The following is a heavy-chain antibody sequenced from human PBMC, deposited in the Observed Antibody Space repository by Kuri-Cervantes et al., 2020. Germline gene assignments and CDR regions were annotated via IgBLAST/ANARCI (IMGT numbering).Heavy chain of an antibody. J-gene: IGHJ3*02. CDR2: ISAYNGNT. CDR3: AREPARRGGSYRGAFDI. V-gene: IGHV1-18*01. Sequence: ASVKVSCKASGYTFTSYGISWVRQAPGQGLEWMGWISAYNGNTNYAQKFQGRVTITTDESTSTAYMELSSLRSEDTAVYYCAREPARRGGSYRGAFDIWGQGTMVTVSS. CDR1: GYTFTSYG. D-gene: IGHD1-26*01.